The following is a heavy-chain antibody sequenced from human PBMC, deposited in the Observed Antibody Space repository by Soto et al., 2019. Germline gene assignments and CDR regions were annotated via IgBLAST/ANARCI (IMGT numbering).Heavy chain of an antibody. D-gene: IGHD6-19*01. CDR1: GYTFTSYD. CDR3: PRVGRESSGWLGRFFDY. V-gene: IGHV1-8*01. J-gene: IGHJ4*02. CDR2: MNPDSGNT. Sequence: QVQLVQSGAEVKKPGASVKVSCKASGYTFTSYDINWVRQATGQGLEWMGWMNPDSGNTGYAQKFQGRVTMTRNTSISTAYMELSSLRSEDTAVYYCPRVGRESSGWLGRFFDYWGQGTLVTVSS.